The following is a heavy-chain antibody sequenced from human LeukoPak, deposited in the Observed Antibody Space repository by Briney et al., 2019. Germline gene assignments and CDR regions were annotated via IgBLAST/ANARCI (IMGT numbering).Heavy chain of an antibody. CDR1: GYTFTDYY. V-gene: IGHV1-2*02. CDR3: ARIVASGRDY. CDR2: INPNSGGT. J-gene: IGHJ4*02. Sequence: GASVKVSCKASGYTFTDYYIHWVRQAPGQGLEWMGWINPNSGGTNYAQKFQGRVTMTRDMSISTAYMELSRLTSDDTAIYYCARIVASGRDYWGQGTLVTVSS. D-gene: IGHD6-19*01.